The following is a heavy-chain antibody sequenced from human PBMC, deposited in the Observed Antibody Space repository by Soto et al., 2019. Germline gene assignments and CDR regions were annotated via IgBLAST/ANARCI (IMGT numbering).Heavy chain of an antibody. CDR1: GFTISGNA. J-gene: IGHJ6*03. Sequence: EVQLDESGGGLVQPGGSLRLSCAASGFTISGNAMNWDRQAPGRGLEWVSYISSSSTNIHYADSVRGRFTISRDNAKNSLYLQMNSLRDEDTAVYRCARDLSWGSKWYYYMDVWGKGTRVTVSS. V-gene: IGHV3-48*02. D-gene: IGHD3-16*01. CDR3: ARDLSWGSKWYYYMDV. CDR2: ISSSSTNI.